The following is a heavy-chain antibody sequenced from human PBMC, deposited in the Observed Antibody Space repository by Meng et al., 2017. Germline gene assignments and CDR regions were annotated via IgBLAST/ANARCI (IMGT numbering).Heavy chain of an antibody. D-gene: IGHD2-15*01. CDR3: VNYCSGGKCSPNEKTQH. V-gene: IGHV4-4*02. CDR2: IFHTGNT. Sequence: QMQLQESGPGLVKPSGTLSLTGAVSGGSFSSGNWWGWVRQPPGKGLEWIGEIFHTGNTNYNPSLQSRVSLSIDKSKSQFSLKMISVTAADTAIYYCVNYCSGGKCSPNEKTQHWGQGTLVTVSS. J-gene: IGHJ1*01. CDR1: GGSFSSGNW.